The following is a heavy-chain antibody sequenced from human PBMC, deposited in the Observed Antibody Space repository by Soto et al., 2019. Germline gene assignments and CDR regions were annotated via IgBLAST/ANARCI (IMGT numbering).Heavy chain of an antibody. CDR3: ARGALGFDP. Sequence: EVQVVESGGGLVQPGGSLRLSCAASGFTFSRYDMHWVRQATGRGLEWVSGIGTSGDTYYAGSVKGRFTISRENAKNSVYLHMNSLRAGDTAVYYCARGALGFDPWGQGTLVAVSS. J-gene: IGHJ5*02. V-gene: IGHV3-13*04. CDR2: IGTSGDT. D-gene: IGHD6-6*01. CDR1: GFTFSRYD.